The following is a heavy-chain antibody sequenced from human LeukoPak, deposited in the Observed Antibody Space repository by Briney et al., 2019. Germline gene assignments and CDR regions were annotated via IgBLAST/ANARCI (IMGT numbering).Heavy chain of an antibody. CDR1: GFTFSSYA. D-gene: IGHD5-18*01. CDR3: AKDTASSWWYFDL. V-gene: IGHV3-23*01. Sequence: GGSLRLSCAASGFTFSSYAISWVRQAPGKGLEWVSAITGSGGSTYYADSVKGRFTISRDNSKNTLYLQMNSLRAEDTAVYYCAKDTASSWWYFDLWGRGTLVTVSS. J-gene: IGHJ2*01. CDR2: ITGSGGST.